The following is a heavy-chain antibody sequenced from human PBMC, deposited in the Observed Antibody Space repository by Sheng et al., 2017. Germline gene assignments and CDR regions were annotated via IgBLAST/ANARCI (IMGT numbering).Heavy chain of an antibody. CDR1: GFTFSDYY. Sequence: QVQLVESGGGLVKPGGSLRLSCAASGFTFSDYYMSWIRQVPGKGLEWVSYISSSSSSTNDADSVKGRFTISRDNAKNSLYLQMNSLRAEDTAVYYCARGRRKGYDFWSGYQNWYFDLWGRGTLVTVSS. D-gene: IGHD3-3*01. V-gene: IGHV3-11*05. J-gene: IGHJ2*01. CDR2: ISSSSSST. CDR3: ARGRRKGYDFWSGYQNWYFDL.